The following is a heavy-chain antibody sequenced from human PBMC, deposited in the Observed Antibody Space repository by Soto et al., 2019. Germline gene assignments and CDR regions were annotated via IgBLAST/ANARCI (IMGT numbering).Heavy chain of an antibody. CDR3: ARLPLFYYDGTFDY. CDR2: IYYSGNT. CDR1: GGSIRSTSYY. Sequence: PSETLSLTCTVSGGSIRSTSYYWGWIRQPPGRGLEWIGTIYYSGNTYYNPSLKSRVTISVDTSKNQFSLKLSSVTAADTAVYYCARLPLFYYDGTFDYWGQGTLVTVSS. J-gene: IGHJ4*02. V-gene: IGHV4-39*01. D-gene: IGHD3-22*01.